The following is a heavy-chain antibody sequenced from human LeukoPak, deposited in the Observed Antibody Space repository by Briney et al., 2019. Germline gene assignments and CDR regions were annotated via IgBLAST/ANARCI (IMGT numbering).Heavy chain of an antibody. CDR3: ARDRDGYNSFDF. V-gene: IGHV3-74*01. D-gene: IGHD5-24*01. J-gene: IGHJ4*02. CDR2: LNRDGSST. Sequence: GGSLRLSCAASGFTFSSYWMHWVRQAPGKGLVWVARLNRDGSSTNYADSAKGRFTISRDNAKNTLHLQMNSLRVEDTAVYYCARDRDGYNSFDFWGQGTLVTVSS. CDR1: GFTFSSYW.